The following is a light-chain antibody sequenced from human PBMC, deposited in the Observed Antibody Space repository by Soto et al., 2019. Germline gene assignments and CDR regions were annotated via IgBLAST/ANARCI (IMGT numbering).Light chain of an antibody. CDR1: QSVRSSY. CDR3: QQYGSSPMYT. V-gene: IGKV3-20*01. CDR2: GAS. J-gene: IGKJ2*01. Sequence: EIVLTQAPGTLSLTPGGIARLSLRARQSVRSSYLAWYQQKPGQAPRLLIYGASARATGIPDRFSGSGSGTDFTLTISRLEPEDFAVFYCQQYGSSPMYTFGQGTKLEIK.